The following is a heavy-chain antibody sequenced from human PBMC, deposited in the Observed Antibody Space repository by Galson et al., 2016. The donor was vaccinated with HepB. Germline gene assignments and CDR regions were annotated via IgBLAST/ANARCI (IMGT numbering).Heavy chain of an antibody. Sequence: SETLSLTCTVSGGSISSYYWSWIRQPPGKGLEWIGYISDRGTTFYNPSLESRVAISVDTSKNQFSLKLTSVTAADTAVYYCARQYDSSGYYSINWYFDLWGRGTLVTVSS. CDR1: GGSISSYY. CDR3: ARQYDSSGYYSINWYFDL. D-gene: IGHD3-22*01. V-gene: IGHV4-59*08. J-gene: IGHJ2*01. CDR2: ISDRGTT.